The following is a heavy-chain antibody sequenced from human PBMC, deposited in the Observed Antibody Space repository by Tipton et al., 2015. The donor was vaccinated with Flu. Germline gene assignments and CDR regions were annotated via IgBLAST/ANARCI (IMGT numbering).Heavy chain of an antibody. Sequence: QVQLVQSGGGLVKPGGYLRLSCAASGFTFSDDYMSWIRQAPGKGLEWIGNIHRSGSTYHNPSLKSRVTISVDTSNNQFSLKLTTVTAADTAVYYCARRDYSNYGSEPKNWFDPWGQGAIVTVSS. D-gene: IGHD4-11*01. J-gene: IGHJ5*02. V-gene: IGHV4-38-2*01. CDR2: IHRSGST. CDR3: ARRDYSNYGSEPKNWFDP. CDR1: GFTFSDDY.